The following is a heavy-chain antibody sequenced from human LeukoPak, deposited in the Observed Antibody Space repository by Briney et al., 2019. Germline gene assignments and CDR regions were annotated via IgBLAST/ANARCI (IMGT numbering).Heavy chain of an antibody. CDR1: GYSFTSYW. D-gene: IGHD6-13*01. J-gene: IGHJ5*02. CDR3: ARSLAAAGINWFDP. V-gene: IGHV5-51*01. Sequence: RHGESLKISCKGSGYSFTSYWIGWVRQMPGKGLEWMGIIYPGDSDTRYSPSFQGQVTISADKSISTAYLQWSSLKASDTAMYYCARSLAAAGINWFDPWGQGTLVTVSS. CDR2: IYPGDSDT.